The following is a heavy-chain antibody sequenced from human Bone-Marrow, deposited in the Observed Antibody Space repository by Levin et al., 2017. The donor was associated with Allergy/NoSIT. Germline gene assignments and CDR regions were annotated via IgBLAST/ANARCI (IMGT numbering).Heavy chain of an antibody. J-gene: IGHJ4*02. CDR2: IIPIFGTA. D-gene: IGHD2-2*01. Sequence: GASVKVSCKASGGTFSSYAISWVRQAPGQGLEWMGGIIPIFGTANYAQKFQGRVTITADKSTSTAYMELSSLRSEDTAVYYCARAPYGDAYCSSTSCYAPFFDYWGQGTLVTVSS. CDR1: GGTFSSYA. V-gene: IGHV1-69*06. CDR3: ARAPYGDAYCSSTSCYAPFFDY.